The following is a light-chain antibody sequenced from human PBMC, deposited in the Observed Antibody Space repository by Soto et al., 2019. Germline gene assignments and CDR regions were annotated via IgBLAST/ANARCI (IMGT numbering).Light chain of an antibody. CDR3: QQYNSYPHT. CDR2: KAS. J-gene: IGKJ2*01. V-gene: IGKV1-5*03. Sequence: DIQLTQFPSTLSPSVGDRVTITCRASQSISSWLAWYQQKPGNAPKLLIYKASSLQSGVPSRFSGSGSGTEFTLTISTLQPDDFATYYCQQYNSYPHTFGKGTKLEIK. CDR1: QSISSW.